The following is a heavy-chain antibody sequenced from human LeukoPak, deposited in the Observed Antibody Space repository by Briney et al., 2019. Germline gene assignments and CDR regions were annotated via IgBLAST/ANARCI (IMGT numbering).Heavy chain of an antibody. CDR1: GFTFSSYW. CDR3: AREASDTAMDAPYYYYYYMDV. J-gene: IGHJ6*03. Sequence: GGSLRLSFAASGFTFSSYWMSWVRQAPGKGLEWVANIKQDGSEKYYVDSVKGRFTISRDNAKNSLYLQMNSLRAEDTAVCYCAREASDTAMDAPYYYYYYMDVWGKGTTVTVSS. V-gene: IGHV3-7*01. CDR2: IKQDGSEK. D-gene: IGHD5-18*01.